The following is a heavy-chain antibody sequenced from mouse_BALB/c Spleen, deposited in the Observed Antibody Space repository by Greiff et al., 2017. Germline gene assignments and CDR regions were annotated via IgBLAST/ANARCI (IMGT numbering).Heavy chain of an antibody. CDR1: GFSLTSYD. Sequence: VKLMGSGPGLVAPSQSLSITCPVSGFSLTSYDISWIRQPPGKGLEWLGVIWTGGGTNYNSAFMSRLSISKDNSKSQVFLKMNSLQTDDTAIYYCVYRSYAMDYWGQGTSVTVSS. CDR2: IWTGGGT. V-gene: IGHV2-9-2*01. CDR3: VYRSYAMDY. J-gene: IGHJ4*01. D-gene: IGHD2-14*01.